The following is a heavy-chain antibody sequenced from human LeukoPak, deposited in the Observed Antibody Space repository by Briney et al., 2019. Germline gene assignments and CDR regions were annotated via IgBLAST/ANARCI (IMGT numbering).Heavy chain of an antibody. J-gene: IGHJ3*02. Sequence: PGGSLRLSCAASGFTFSSYWMSWVRQGPGKGLEWVANIKQDGSEKYYVDSVKGRFTISRDNAKNSLYLQMNSLRAEDTAVYYCARMGAPGLELSDAFDIWGQGTMVTVSS. CDR3: ARMGAPGLELSDAFDI. CDR1: GFTFSSYW. V-gene: IGHV3-7*01. CDR2: IKQDGSEK. D-gene: IGHD1-7*01.